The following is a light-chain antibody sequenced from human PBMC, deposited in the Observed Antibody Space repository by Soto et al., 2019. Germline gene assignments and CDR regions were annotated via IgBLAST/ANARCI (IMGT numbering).Light chain of an antibody. CDR1: RSDVGGYHY. J-gene: IGLJ2*01. CDR3: SSYTSGSTVS. CDR2: EVT. Sequence: QSALTQPASVSGSPRKSITISGTGPRSDVGGYHYVSWYQHHPGKAPKLLIYEVTTRPAEVSNRFSGSKSGLTASLTISGLQSEDEAEYYCSSYTSGSTVSFCGVTKLTVL. V-gene: IGLV2-14*01.